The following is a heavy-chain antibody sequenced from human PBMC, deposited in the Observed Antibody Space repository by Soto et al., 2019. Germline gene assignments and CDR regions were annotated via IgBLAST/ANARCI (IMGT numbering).Heavy chain of an antibody. CDR3: ARDRNDGYYYYGMDV. J-gene: IGHJ6*02. CDR2: IYYSGST. CDR1: GGSISSGGYY. V-gene: IGHV4-31*03. Sequence: SETLSLTCTVSGGSISSGGYYWSWIRQHPGKGLEWIGYIYYSGSTYYNPSLKSRVTISVDTSKNQFSLKLSSVTAADTAVYYCARDRNDGYYYYGMDVWGQGTTVTVSS.